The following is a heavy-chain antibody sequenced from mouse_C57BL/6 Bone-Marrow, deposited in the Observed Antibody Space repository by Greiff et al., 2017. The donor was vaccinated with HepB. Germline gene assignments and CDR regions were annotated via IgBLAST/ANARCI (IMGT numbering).Heavy chain of an antibody. Sequence: EVQLQQSGPELVKPGASVKISCTASGYTFTDYYMNWVKQSHGKSLEWIGDINPNNGGTSYNQKFKGKATLTVDKSSSTDYMELRSLTSEDSAVYYCARRDYGSDFDYWGQGTTLTVSS. D-gene: IGHD1-1*01. V-gene: IGHV1-26*01. CDR3: ARRDYGSDFDY. J-gene: IGHJ2*01. CDR1: GYTFTDYY. CDR2: INPNNGGT.